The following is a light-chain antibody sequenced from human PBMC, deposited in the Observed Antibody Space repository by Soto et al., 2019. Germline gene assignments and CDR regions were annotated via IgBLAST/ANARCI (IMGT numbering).Light chain of an antibody. V-gene: IGKV2-28*01. J-gene: IGKJ4*01. CDR1: QNILHSNGYNY. Sequence: EIVLTQSPLSLPVTPGEPASISCRSSQNILHSNGYNYLNWYLQKPGQSPQLLIYLGSNRASGVPDRFSGSGSGTDFTLTINRVEAEDVELYFCAQGLATPFTFGGGTKVEIK. CDR2: LGS. CDR3: AQGLATPFT.